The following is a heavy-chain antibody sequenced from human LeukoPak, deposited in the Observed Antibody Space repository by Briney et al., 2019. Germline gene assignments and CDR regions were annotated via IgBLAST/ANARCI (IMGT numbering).Heavy chain of an antibody. Sequence: PGGSLRLSCAASGFTFSSYWMSWVRQAPGKGLEWVANIRQDGSEKYYVDSVKGRFTISRDNAKNSLYLQMNSLRAEDTAVYYCAREESFTMVRGVIDYWGQGTLVTVSS. CDR3: AREESFTMVRGVIDY. D-gene: IGHD3-10*01. J-gene: IGHJ4*02. CDR2: IRQDGSEK. CDR1: GFTFSSYW. V-gene: IGHV3-7*01.